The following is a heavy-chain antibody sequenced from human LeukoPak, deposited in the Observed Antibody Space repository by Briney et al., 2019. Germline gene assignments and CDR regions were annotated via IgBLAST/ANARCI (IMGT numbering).Heavy chain of an antibody. Sequence: PSETLSLTCAVYGGSFSGYYWSWIRQPAGKGLEWIGHMYATGTTNYNPSLKSRVSTSIDTSKNQISLNLRSMTAADTAVYYCAKVAKYYYGPETYFFFENWGQGTLVTVSS. CDR1: GGSFSGYY. CDR3: AKVAKYYYGPETYFFFEN. CDR2: MYATGTT. J-gene: IGHJ4*02. D-gene: IGHD3-10*01. V-gene: IGHV4-59*10.